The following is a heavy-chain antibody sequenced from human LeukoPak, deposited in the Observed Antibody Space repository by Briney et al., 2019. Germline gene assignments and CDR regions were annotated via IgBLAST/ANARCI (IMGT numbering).Heavy chain of an antibody. CDR1: GGSISSSCYY. V-gene: IGHV4-39*01. Sequence: KTSETLSLTCTVSGGSISSSCYYWGWIRQPPGKGLEWFGSIYYSGSTYYNPSLKSRVTISVDTSKNQFSLKLSSVTAADTAVYYCASRDCSSTSCYYYYYYYMDVWGKGTTVTVSS. J-gene: IGHJ6*03. D-gene: IGHD2-2*01. CDR3: ASRDCSSTSCYYYYYYYMDV. CDR2: IYYSGST.